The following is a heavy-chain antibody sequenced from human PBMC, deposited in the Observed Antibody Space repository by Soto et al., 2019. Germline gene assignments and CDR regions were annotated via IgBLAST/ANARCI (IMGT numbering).Heavy chain of an antibody. V-gene: IGHV5-10-1*03. J-gene: IGHJ1*01. D-gene: IGHD1-26*01. Sequence: DVQLVQSGGEVKEPGESLRISCQTSDEIFNTYWITWVRPMPGRGLEWVGRIDPSDSYTTYNPSLKGHVILSVDKSMNTAYVQWTSLRASDTAMYFCGRDFGSGHADVWGQGTLVTVSS. CDR3: GRDFGSGHADV. CDR2: IDPSDSYT. CDR1: DEIFNTYW.